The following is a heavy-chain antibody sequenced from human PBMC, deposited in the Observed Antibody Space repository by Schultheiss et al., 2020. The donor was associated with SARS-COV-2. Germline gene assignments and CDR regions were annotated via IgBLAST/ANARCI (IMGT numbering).Heavy chain of an antibody. D-gene: IGHD2-2*01. Sequence: SETLSLTCTVSGYSISSGYYWSWIRQPPGKGLEWIGYIYYSGSTNYNPSLKSRVTISVDTSKNQFSLKLSSVTAADTAVYYCAREVYQPGGAWYYYYGMDVWGQGTTVTVSS. CDR1: GYSISSGYY. J-gene: IGHJ6*02. V-gene: IGHV4-61*01. CDR3: AREVYQPGGAWYYYYGMDV. CDR2: IYYSGST.